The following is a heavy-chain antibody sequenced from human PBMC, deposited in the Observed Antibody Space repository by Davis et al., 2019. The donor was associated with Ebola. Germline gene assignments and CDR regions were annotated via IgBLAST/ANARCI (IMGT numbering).Heavy chain of an antibody. J-gene: IGHJ6*02. V-gene: IGHV3-30-3*01. D-gene: IGHD6-19*01. CDR3: ARGRAVAYGGGLYYYYGMDV. Sequence: PGGSLRLSCAASGFTFSSYAMHWVRQAPGKGLEWVAVISYDGSNKYYADSVKGRFTISRDNSKNTRYLQMNSLRAEDTAVYYCARGRAVAYGGGLYYYYGMDVWGQGTTVTVSS. CDR2: ISYDGSNK. CDR1: GFTFSSYA.